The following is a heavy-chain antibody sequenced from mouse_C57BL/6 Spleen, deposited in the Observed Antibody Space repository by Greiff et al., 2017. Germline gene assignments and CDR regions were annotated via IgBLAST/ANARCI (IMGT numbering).Heavy chain of an antibody. CDR2: IHPNSGST. CDR3: ARSTMVTTGRVALAY. Sequence: QVQLQQPGAELVKPGASVKLSCKASGYTFTSYWMHWVKQRPGQGLEWIGMIHPNSGSTNYNEKFKSKATLTVDKSSSTAYMQLSSLTSEDSAVYYCARSTMVTTGRVALAYWGQGTLVTVSA. CDR1: GYTFTSYW. D-gene: IGHD2-2*01. J-gene: IGHJ3*01. V-gene: IGHV1-64*01.